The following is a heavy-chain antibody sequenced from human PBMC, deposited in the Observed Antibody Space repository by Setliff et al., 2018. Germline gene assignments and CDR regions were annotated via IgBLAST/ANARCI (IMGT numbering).Heavy chain of an antibody. CDR1: GYTFTTYG. Sequence: ASVKVSCKASGYTFTTYGISWVRQAPGQGLEWMGWISADNGNTNYAQNLQGRVTITRDTSASTAYMELSSLTSEDTAIYYCARGDVYSGSYYHFDYWGQGTLVTVSS. J-gene: IGHJ4*02. CDR2: ISADNGNT. V-gene: IGHV1-18*01. CDR3: ARGDVYSGSYYHFDY. D-gene: IGHD1-26*01.